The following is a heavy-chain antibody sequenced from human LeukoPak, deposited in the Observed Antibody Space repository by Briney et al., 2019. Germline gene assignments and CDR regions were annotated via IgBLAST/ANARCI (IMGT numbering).Heavy chain of an antibody. J-gene: IGHJ6*03. Sequence: SETLSLTCTVSGGSISSYYWSWIRQPPGKGLEWIGYIHYTGSTSYNSSLKSRVTLSVDTSKNQFSLKLSSVTAADTAVYYCARVEEGYGSGRRENYYYYYMDVWGKGTTVTISS. V-gene: IGHV4-59*01. CDR3: ARVEEGYGSGRRENYYYYYMDV. CDR2: IHYTGST. CDR1: GGSISSYY. D-gene: IGHD3-10*01.